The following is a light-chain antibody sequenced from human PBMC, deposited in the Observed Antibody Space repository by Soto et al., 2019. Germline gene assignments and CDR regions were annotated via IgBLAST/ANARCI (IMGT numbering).Light chain of an antibody. CDR2: DAS. CDR3: QQRQYWPPIT. Sequence: EIVLTQSPASLSLSQGERVSFSSRAVQGVGSNYLAWFQQKPGQAPRLVIYDASNRAPGIPARFSGSGSGTDFTLTISSLEPEDFAVYYCQQRQYWPPITFGQGTRLEI. CDR1: QGVGSNY. V-gene: IGKV3-11*01. J-gene: IGKJ5*01.